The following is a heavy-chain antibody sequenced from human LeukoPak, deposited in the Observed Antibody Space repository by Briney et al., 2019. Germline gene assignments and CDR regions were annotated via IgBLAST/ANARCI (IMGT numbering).Heavy chain of an antibody. CDR1: GFTFRNYG. CDR3: ARVIWQWLTHDS. D-gene: IGHD6-19*01. V-gene: IGHV3-48*02. J-gene: IGHJ4*02. CDR2: ITGTGIST. Sequence: GGSLRLSCAASGFTFRNYGMTWVRQAPGKGLEWLSSITGTGISTYYADSVKGRFTISRDNAKNSLYLQMNSLRDEDTAVYYCARVIWQWLTHDSWGQGTLVTVSS.